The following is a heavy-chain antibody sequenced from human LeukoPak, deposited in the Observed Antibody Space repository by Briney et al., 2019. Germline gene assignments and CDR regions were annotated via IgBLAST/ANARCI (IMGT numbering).Heavy chain of an antibody. V-gene: IGHV3-30*18. CDR1: GFTFDDYA. Sequence: GGSLRLSCAASGFTFDDYAMHWVRQAPGKGLEWVAVISYDGSNKYYADSVKGRFTISRDNSKNTLYLQMNSLRAEDTAVYYCAKDRCGGDCYYFDYWGQGTLVTVSS. J-gene: IGHJ4*02. CDR2: ISYDGSNK. D-gene: IGHD2-21*02. CDR3: AKDRCGGDCYYFDY.